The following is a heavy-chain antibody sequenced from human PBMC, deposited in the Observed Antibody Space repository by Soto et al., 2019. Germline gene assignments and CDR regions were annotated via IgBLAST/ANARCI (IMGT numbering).Heavy chain of an antibody. CDR2: ISGTAGKT. Sequence: PGGSLRLSCAASGFIFTRYAMAWVRQVPGKGLEWLAGISGTAGKTYYLDSVKGRFTISRDTSRNTVFLQMNSLRADDTAIYFCAGRTVASSWTPDIWGQGTMVTVSS. J-gene: IGHJ3*02. CDR1: GFIFTRYA. D-gene: IGHD6-19*01. CDR3: AGRTVASSWTPDI. V-gene: IGHV3-23*01.